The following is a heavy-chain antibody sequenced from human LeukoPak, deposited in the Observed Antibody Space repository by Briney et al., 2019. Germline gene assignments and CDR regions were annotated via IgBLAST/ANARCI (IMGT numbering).Heavy chain of an antibody. CDR2: IIPIFGTA. D-gene: IGHD5-24*01. Sequence: ASVKVSCKASGGTFSSYAISWVRQAPGQGLEWMGGIIPIFGTANYAQKFQGRVTITADESTSTAYMELSSLRSEDTAVYYCARACRDGYNRFDYWGQGTLVTVSP. V-gene: IGHV1-69*13. J-gene: IGHJ4*02. CDR3: ARACRDGYNRFDY. CDR1: GGTFSSYA.